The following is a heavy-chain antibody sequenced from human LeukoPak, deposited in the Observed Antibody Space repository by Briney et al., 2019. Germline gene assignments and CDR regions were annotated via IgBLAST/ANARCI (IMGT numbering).Heavy chain of an antibody. CDR3: AKVLIYGGNSDFDY. CDR1: GFTFSSYG. Sequence: GRSLRLSCAASGFTFSSYGMHWVRQAPGKGLEWVAVISYDGSNKYYADSVKGRFTISRDNSKNTLYLQMNSLRAEDTAVYYCAKVLIYGGNSDFDYWGQGTLVTVSS. J-gene: IGHJ4*02. CDR2: ISYDGSNK. D-gene: IGHD4-23*01. V-gene: IGHV3-30*18.